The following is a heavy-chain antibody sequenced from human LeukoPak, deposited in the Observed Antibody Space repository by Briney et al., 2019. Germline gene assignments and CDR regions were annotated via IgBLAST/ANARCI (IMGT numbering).Heavy chain of an antibody. J-gene: IGHJ6*04. CDR3: AELGITMSGGV. V-gene: IGHV3-48*03. D-gene: IGHD3-10*02. CDR1: GFTFSSYE. CDR2: ISSSGSTI. Sequence: GGSLRLSCAASGFTFSSYEMNWVRQAPGKGLEWVSYISSSGSTIYYADSVKGRFTISRDNAKNSLYMQMNSLRAEDTAVYYCAELGITMSGGVWGKGTPVTISS.